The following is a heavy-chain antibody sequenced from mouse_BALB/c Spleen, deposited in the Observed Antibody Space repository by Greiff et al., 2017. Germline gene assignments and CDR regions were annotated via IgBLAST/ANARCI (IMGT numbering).Heavy chain of an antibody. Sequence: VKVEESGPGLVAPSQSLSITCTVSGFSLTSYGVHWVRQPPGKGLEWLGVIWAGGSTNYNSALMSRLSISKDNSKSQVFLKMNSLQTDDTAMYYCARDEGDVPSWFAYWGQGTLVTVSA. CDR2: IWAGGST. J-gene: IGHJ3*01. V-gene: IGHV2-9*02. CDR1: GFSLTSYG. CDR3: ARDEGDVPSWFAY.